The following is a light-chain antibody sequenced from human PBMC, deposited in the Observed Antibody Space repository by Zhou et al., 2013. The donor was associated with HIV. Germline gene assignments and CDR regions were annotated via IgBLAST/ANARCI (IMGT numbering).Light chain of an antibody. J-gene: IGKJ4*01. CDR2: DAS. CDR3: HKYNNWPLA. CDR1: QSIGTD. V-gene: IGKV3-15*01. Sequence: VVTQSPETLSVSPGERATLSCRVSQSIGTDLAWYQHRPGQAPRLLIYDASTRATGIPARFSGSGSGTEFTLTISSLQSEDLAVYYCHKYNNWPLAFGGGTKVEIK.